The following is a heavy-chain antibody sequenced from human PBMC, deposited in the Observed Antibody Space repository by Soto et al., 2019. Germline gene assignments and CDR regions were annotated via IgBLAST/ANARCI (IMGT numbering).Heavy chain of an antibody. CDR3: ARGKYYFDF. CDR2: MSYDGSND. CDR1: GFTFSSYT. J-gene: IGHJ4*02. Sequence: QVQLVESGGGVVQPGRSLRLSCAAYGFTFSSYTMHWVRLAPGKGLEWVAVMSYDGSNDYYTDSVRGRFTISRDNSKNTLDLQMISLRPEDTAVYYCARGKYYFDFWGQGTLVTVPS. V-gene: IGHV3-30-3*01.